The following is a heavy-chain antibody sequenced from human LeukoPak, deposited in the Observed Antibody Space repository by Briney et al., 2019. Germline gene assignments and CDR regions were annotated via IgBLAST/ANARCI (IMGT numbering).Heavy chain of an antibody. J-gene: IGHJ4*02. D-gene: IGHD3-22*01. CDR2: IYYSGST. CDR3: ARVRVSSGHHPWYFDY. Sequence: SETLPLTCTVSGGSISSYYWSWIRQSPGKGLEWIGYIYYSGSTDYNPSLKSRFTISVDTSKNQFSLKLSSVTAADTAVYYCARVRVSSGHHPWYFDYWGQGTLVTVTS. V-gene: IGHV4-59*01. CDR1: GGSISSYY.